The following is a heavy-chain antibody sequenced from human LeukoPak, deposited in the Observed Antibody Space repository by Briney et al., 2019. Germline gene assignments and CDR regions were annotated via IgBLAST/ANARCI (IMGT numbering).Heavy chain of an antibody. J-gene: IGHJ4*02. CDR2: INPNSGGT. CDR3: TRGPTYYDFLVGKKFDY. Sequence: DSVKVSCKASGYTFTGYYMHWVRQAPGQGLEWMGWINPNSGGTNYAQKFQGRVTMTRDTSISTAYMELSRLRSDDTAVYYCTRGPTYYDFLVGKKFDYWGQGTLVTVSS. CDR1: GYTFTGYY. V-gene: IGHV1-2*02. D-gene: IGHD3-3*01.